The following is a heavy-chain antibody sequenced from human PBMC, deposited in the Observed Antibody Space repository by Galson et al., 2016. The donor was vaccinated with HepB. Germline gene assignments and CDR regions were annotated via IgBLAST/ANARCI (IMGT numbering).Heavy chain of an antibody. CDR3: TRSLATSQ. J-gene: IGHJ4*02. CDR2: INTDGSTT. V-gene: IGHV3-74*01. Sequence: SLRLSCAASGFTFRNYWMHWVRQAPGKEPVWVSLINTDGSTTTYADSVKGRVTISRDNAKNTLSLQMNSLRAEDPAMYYCTRSLATSQWDEGTPVTVSP. D-gene: IGHD6-13*01. CDR1: GFTFRNYW.